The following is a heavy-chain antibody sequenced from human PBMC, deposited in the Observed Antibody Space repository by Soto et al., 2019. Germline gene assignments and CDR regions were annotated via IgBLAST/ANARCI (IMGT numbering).Heavy chain of an antibody. V-gene: IGHV4-61*05. J-gene: IGHJ6*02. Sequence: PSETLSLTCTVSGGSISSISNHYCSWIRLPPGKGLEWIGYMSYSGYTSYNPSLKSRVIISVDTSKNQFSLNLTSVTAADTAVYYCSIHGFAIFHVYAHARGHGLTVSV. D-gene: IGHD3-9*01. CDR3: SIHGFAIFHVYAHA. CDR2: MSYSGYT. CDR1: GGSISSISNHY.